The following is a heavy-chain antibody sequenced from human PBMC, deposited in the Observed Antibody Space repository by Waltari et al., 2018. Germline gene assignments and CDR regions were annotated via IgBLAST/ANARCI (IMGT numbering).Heavy chain of an antibody. CDR1: GFTFDDYA. D-gene: IGHD3-3*01. CDR3: AAGQGRGRTYYDFWSGYYAMGY. V-gene: IGHV3-23*04. Sequence: EVQLVESGGGLVQPGRSLILSCAASGFTFDDYAMHWVRQAPGKGLEWVSAISGSGGSTYYADSVKGRFTISRDNSKNTLYLQMNSLRAEDTAVYYCAAGQGRGRTYYDFWSGYYAMGYWGQGTLVTVSS. J-gene: IGHJ4*02. CDR2: ISGSGGST.